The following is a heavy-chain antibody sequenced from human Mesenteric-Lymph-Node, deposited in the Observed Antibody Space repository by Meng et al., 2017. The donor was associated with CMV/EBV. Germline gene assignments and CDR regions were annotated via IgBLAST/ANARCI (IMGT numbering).Heavy chain of an antibody. CDR3: ARDPYYDFWSGGGYFDY. CDR1: GFTFSSYW. J-gene: IGHJ4*02. CDR2: IKQDGSEK. Sequence: ETLSLTCAASGFTFSSYWMSWVRQSPGKGLEWVANIKQDGSEKYYVDSVKGRFTISRDNAKNSLYLQMNSLRAEDTAVYYCARDPYYDFWSGGGYFDYWGQGTLVTVSS. D-gene: IGHD3-3*01. V-gene: IGHV3-7*01.